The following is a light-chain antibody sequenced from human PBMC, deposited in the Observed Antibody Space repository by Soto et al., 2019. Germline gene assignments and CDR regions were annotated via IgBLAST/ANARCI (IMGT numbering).Light chain of an antibody. CDR1: QSVRSY. Sequence: ENVLTQYPATLSLSPGERATLSCRASQSVRSYFAWYKQKPGQAPRLVIYNAVNRATGIPARFSGSGSGTDFTLTISSLEPEDFAVYYCQQGFNWPTFGGGTKVEIK. CDR3: QQGFNWPT. CDR2: NAV. J-gene: IGKJ4*01. V-gene: IGKV3-11*01.